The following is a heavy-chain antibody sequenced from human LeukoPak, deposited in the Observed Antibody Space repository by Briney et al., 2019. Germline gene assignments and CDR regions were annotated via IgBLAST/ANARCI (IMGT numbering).Heavy chain of an antibody. CDR1: GGSISSTSYY. D-gene: IGHD3-22*01. Sequence: PSETLSLTCTVSGGSISSTSYYWGWIRQPPGKGLEWIGSIYHSGSTYYNPSLKSRVTISVDTSKNQFSLKLSSVTAADTAVYYCAREGYYDSSNWFDPWGQGTLVTVSS. CDR2: IYHSGST. J-gene: IGHJ5*02. V-gene: IGHV4-39*07. CDR3: AREGYYDSSNWFDP.